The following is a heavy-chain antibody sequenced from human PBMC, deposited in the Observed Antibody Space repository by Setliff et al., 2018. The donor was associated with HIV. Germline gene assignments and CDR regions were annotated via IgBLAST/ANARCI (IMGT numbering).Heavy chain of an antibody. Sequence: GASVKVSCKASGGTFSLYAINWVRQAPGRGLEWMGGIIPIFNTANYAQKFQGRVTITADGSTSTAYMELSSLRFEDTATYHCARDQTTGYEKVWFSWIDPWGQGTLVTVSS. V-gene: IGHV1-69*13. CDR3: ARDQTTGYEKVWFSWIDP. D-gene: IGHD5-12*01. J-gene: IGHJ5*02. CDR2: IIPIFNTA. CDR1: GGTFSLYA.